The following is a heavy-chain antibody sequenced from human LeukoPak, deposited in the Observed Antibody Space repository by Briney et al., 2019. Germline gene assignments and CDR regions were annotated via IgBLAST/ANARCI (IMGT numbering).Heavy chain of an antibody. CDR3: EKDRTGGAGGNYFDY. CDR2: ISWDGGST. Sequence: QPGGSLRLSCAASGFTFDDYAMHWVRQAPGKGLEWVSLISWDGGSTYYADSVKGRFTISRDNSKNSLYLQMNSLRAEDTALYYCEKDRTGGAGGNYFDYWGQGTLVTVSS. D-gene: IGHD2-8*02. V-gene: IGHV3-43D*03. J-gene: IGHJ4*02. CDR1: GFTFDDYA.